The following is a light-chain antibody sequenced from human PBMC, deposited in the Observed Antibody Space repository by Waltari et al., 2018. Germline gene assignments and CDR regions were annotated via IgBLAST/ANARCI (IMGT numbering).Light chain of an antibody. CDR1: SSNIGSNF. Sequence: QSVLTQPPSASGTPGQRVIISCSGSSSNIGSNFVSWYQQLPGTAPKLLIDNNTQRPSGVPDRFSASKSGTSASLAISGLQSEEEADYYYAAWDDSLNGYVFGTGTKVTV. CDR3: AAWDDSLNGYV. V-gene: IGLV1-44*01. CDR2: NNT. J-gene: IGLJ1*01.